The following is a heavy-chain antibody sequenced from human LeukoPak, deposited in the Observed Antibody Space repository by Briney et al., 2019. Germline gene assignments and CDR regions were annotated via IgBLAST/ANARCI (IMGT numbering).Heavy chain of an antibody. CDR2: IHRSGSP. J-gene: IGHJ4*02. D-gene: IGHD1-14*01. Sequence: SETLSLTCTVSLDSTTSNFWSWVRQPPGKGLEWIGEIHRSGSPNYNPSLQSRVATSIDRSRNQIVLELSSVTAADTAVYYCAREILGGFNPGAYWGQGTLVTVSS. CDR1: LDSTTSNF. V-gene: IGHV4-4*02. CDR3: AREILGGFNPGAY.